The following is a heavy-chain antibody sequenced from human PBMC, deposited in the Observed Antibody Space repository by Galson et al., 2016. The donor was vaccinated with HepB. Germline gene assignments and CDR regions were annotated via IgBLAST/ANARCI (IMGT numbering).Heavy chain of an antibody. D-gene: IGHD3-16*01. Sequence: LRLSCAASGFPFSDYYMTWIRQAPGKGLEWVSHISSSSIYTKYSDSLKGRFTISRDYAKGLVYLQMNSLRAEDTAVYYCARGGKSDEGDFFGMDVWGQGTTVTVSS. V-gene: IGHV3-11*06. CDR2: ISSSSIYT. CDR3: ARGGKSDEGDFFGMDV. CDR1: GFPFSDYY. J-gene: IGHJ6*02.